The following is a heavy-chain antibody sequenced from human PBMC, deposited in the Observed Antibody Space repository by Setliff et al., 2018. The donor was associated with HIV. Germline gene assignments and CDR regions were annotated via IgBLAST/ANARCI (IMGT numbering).Heavy chain of an antibody. J-gene: IGHJ4*02. CDR1: EFTFSSYA. D-gene: IGHD4-17*01. V-gene: IGHV3-33*07. Sequence: GGSLRLSCAASEFTFSSYAMNWVRQAAGKGLEWVAVIWYDGSIEYYADSVKGRFTISRDNSKNTLYLQMNSLRAEDTAVYYCARVESYGDYVDYWGQGALVTVSS. CDR3: ARVESYGDYVDY. CDR2: IWYDGSIE.